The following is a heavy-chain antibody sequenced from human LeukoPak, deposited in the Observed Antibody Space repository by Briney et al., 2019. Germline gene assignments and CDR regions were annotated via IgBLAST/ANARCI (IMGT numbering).Heavy chain of an antibody. CDR1: GFTFSSYG. D-gene: IGHD3-10*01. V-gene: IGHV3-23*01. CDR3: AKLSLGLDSGSYYNPLFPI. CDR2: ISGSGGST. J-gene: IGHJ4*02. Sequence: QPGGSLRLSCAASGFTFSSYGMHWVRQAPGKGLEWVSAISGSGGSTYYADSVKGRFTISRDNSKNTLYLQMNSLRAEDTAVYYCAKLSLGLDSGSYYNPLFPIWGQGTLVTVSS.